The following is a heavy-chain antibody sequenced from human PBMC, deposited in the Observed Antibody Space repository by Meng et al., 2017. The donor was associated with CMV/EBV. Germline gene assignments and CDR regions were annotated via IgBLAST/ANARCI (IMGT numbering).Heavy chain of an antibody. CDR3: ARYLSIAAQFPREGMDV. J-gene: IGHJ6*02. V-gene: IGHV3-21*01. CDR2: ISSSSSYI. D-gene: IGHD6-13*01. CDR1: GFTFSSYS. Sequence: GESLKISCAASGFTFSSYSMNWVRQAPGKGLEWVSSISSSSSYIYYADSVKGRFTISRDNAKNSLYLQMNSLRAEDTAVCYCARYLSIAAQFPREGMDVWGQGTTVTVSS.